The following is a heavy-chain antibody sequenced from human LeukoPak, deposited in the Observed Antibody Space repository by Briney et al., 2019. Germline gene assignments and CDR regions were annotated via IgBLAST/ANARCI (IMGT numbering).Heavy chain of an antibody. CDR3: AKVTMGDVWFDP. J-gene: IGHJ5*02. CDR1: GFTLTSTG. CDR2: MHYDGRNI. D-gene: IGHD3-16*01. Sequence: GSLRLSCAMSGFTLTSTGMHWVRQAPGKGLEWVAFMHYDGRNILYADSVKGRFSISTDNTKNMVYLQMSSLRAEDTAVYYCAKVTMGDVWFDPWGQRTLVTVSS. V-gene: IGHV3-30*02.